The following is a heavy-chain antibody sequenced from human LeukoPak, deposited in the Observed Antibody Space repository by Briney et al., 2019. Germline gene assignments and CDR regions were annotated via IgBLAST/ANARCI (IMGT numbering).Heavy chain of an antibody. CDR3: ARVGYTSRALDY. V-gene: IGHV4-59*01. D-gene: IGHD6-13*01. CDR1: GDSISSYY. J-gene: IGHJ4*02. CDR2: IYYSGST. Sequence: PSETLSLTCTVSGDSISSYYWSWIRQPPGKGLEWIGYIYYSGSTNYNPSLKSRVTISVDTSKNQFSLKLSSVTAADTAVYYCARVGYTSRALDYWGQGTLVTVSS.